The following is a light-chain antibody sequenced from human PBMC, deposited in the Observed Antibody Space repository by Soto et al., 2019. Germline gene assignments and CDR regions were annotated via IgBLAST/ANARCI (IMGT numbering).Light chain of an antibody. CDR3: QQYDNLPPLT. CDR2: DAS. Sequence: DIQMTQSPSSLSASVGDRVTITCQASQDISNYLNWYQQKPGKAPKLLIYDASNLETGVPSRFSGSGSETDFTFTISSLQAEDIATYYCQQYDNLPPLTCGGGTKVEIK. V-gene: IGKV1-33*01. J-gene: IGKJ4*01. CDR1: QDISNY.